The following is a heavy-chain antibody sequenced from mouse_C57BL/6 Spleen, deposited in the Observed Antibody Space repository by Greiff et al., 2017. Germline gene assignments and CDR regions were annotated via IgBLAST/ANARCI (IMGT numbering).Heavy chain of an antibody. Sequence: QVQLQQPGAELVMPGASVKLSCKASGYTFTSYWMHWVKQRPGQGLEWIGEIDPSDSYTNYNQKFKGKSTLTVDTSSSTAYMQLSSLTSEDSAVYYCARWRWLLFFDYWGQGTTLTVSS. CDR1: GYTFTSYW. CDR2: IDPSDSYT. CDR3: ARWRWLLFFDY. J-gene: IGHJ2*01. D-gene: IGHD2-3*01. V-gene: IGHV1-69*01.